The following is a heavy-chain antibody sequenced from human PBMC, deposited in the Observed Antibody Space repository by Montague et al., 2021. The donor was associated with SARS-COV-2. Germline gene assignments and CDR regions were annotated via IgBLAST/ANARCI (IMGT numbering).Heavy chain of an antibody. J-gene: IGHJ2*01. CDR1: GGSINDHY. D-gene: IGHD3-22*01. CDR3: ARRGYYDSAGYHWHLDL. Sequence: SETLSLTCTVSGGSINDHYRSWIRQSPDKGLEWIGYISSNGKTNYNPSLKSRVTLSADASRNEFSLKPDSVTAADTAVYFCARRGYYDSAGYHWHLDLWGRGMLVTVSS. CDR2: ISSNGKT. V-gene: IGHV4-4*09.